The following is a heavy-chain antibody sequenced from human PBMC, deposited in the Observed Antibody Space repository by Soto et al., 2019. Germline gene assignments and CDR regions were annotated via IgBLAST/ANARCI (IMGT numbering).Heavy chain of an antibody. CDR2: IVVGSGNT. CDR3: AADAYYDFWSGYPAYGMDV. D-gene: IGHD3-3*01. J-gene: IGHJ6*02. V-gene: IGHV1-58*01. Sequence: VASVKVSCKASGFTFTSSAVQWVRQARGQRLEWIGWIVVGSGNTNYAQKFQERVTITRDMSTSTAYMELSSLRSEDTAVYYCAADAYYDFWSGYPAYGMDVWGQGTTVTVS. CDR1: GFTFTSSA.